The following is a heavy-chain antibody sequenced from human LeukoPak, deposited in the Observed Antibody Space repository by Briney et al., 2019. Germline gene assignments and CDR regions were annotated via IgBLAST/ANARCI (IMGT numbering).Heavy chain of an antibody. CDR3: AKEPGLGYCSSTSCSHFDY. J-gene: IGHJ4*02. V-gene: IGHV3-23*01. CDR2: ISGSGGST. Sequence: GGSLRLSCAASGFTFSSYAMSWVRQAPGKGLEWVSAISGSGGSTYYADSVKGRFTISRDNSKNTLYLQMNSLRAEDTAVYYCAKEPGLGYCSSTSCSHFDYWGQGTLVTVSS. D-gene: IGHD2-2*01. CDR1: GFTFSSYA.